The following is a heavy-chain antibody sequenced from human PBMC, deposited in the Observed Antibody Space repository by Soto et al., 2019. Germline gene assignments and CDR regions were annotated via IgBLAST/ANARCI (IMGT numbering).Heavy chain of an antibody. D-gene: IGHD2-21*01. J-gene: IGHJ5*02. CDR3: AKDPDWSYNWFDP. CDR2: ISYDGSNK. Sequence: GGSLRLSCAASGFTFSSYGMHWVRQAPGKGLEWVAVISYDGSNKYYADSVKGRFTISRDNSKNTLYLQMNSLGAEDTAVYYCAKDPDWSYNWFDPWGQGTLVTVSS. V-gene: IGHV3-30*18. CDR1: GFTFSSYG.